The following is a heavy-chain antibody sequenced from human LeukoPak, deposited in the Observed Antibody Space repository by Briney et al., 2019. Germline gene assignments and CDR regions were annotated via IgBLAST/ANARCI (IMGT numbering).Heavy chain of an antibody. CDR2: IRNDGTNK. Sequence: PGGSLRLSCIASGFTFSGSGMHWVRQAPGKGLEWVAFIRNDGTNKYYAESVKGRFTISRDNSKNTLYLQMNSLRAEDTAVYYCAKGTSYNWNDGWFDPWGNGILVTVSS. CDR1: GFTFSGSG. J-gene: IGHJ5*02. CDR3: AKGTSYNWNDGWFDP. D-gene: IGHD1-20*01. V-gene: IGHV3-30*02.